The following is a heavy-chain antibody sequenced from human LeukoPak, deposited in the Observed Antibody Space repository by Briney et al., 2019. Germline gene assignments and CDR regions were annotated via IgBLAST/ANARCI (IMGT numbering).Heavy chain of an antibody. Sequence: GGSLRLSCATSGFAFNKYDMHWVRQAPGKGLEWVSAIDTAGDTYYPGSVKGRFTISRENAKNSLYLQMDSLRAEGTAVYYCARNFGSGSYRYYYYGMDVWGQGTTVTVSS. V-gene: IGHV3-13*01. J-gene: IGHJ6*02. CDR1: GFAFNKYD. CDR2: IDTAGDT. D-gene: IGHD3-10*01. CDR3: ARNFGSGSYRYYYYGMDV.